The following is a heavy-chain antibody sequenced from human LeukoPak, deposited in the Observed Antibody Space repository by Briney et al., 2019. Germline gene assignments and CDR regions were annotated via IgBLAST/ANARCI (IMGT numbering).Heavy chain of an antibody. CDR3: ARAFTYYDFWSGYPETVYFDY. J-gene: IGHJ4*02. CDR2: ISAYNGNT. Sequence: ASVKVSCKASGYTFTSYGISWVRQAPGQGLEWMGWISAYNGNTNYAQKLQGRVTMTTDTSTSTAYMELRSLRSDDTAVYYCARAFTYYDFWSGYPETVYFDYWGQGTLVTVSS. V-gene: IGHV1-18*01. CDR1: GYTFTSYG. D-gene: IGHD3-3*01.